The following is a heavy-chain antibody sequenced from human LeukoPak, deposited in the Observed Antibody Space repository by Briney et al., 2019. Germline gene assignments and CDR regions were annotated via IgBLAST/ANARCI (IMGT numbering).Heavy chain of an antibody. D-gene: IGHD3-22*01. CDR1: GCTFTSYY. Sequence: GASVKVSCKASGCTFTSYYMHWVRQAPGQGLDWMGIINPSGGITSYAQKFQGRVTMTRDTSMSTVYMELSSLRSEDTAVYYCARARGVYDSSGYYYGRKNWFDPWGQGTLVTVSS. J-gene: IGHJ5*02. V-gene: IGHV1-46*01. CDR2: INPSGGIT. CDR3: ARARGVYDSSGYYYGRKNWFDP.